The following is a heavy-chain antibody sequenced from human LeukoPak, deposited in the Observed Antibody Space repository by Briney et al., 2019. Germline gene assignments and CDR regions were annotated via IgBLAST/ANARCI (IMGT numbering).Heavy chain of an antibody. CDR3: ARDPSAAHYMDV. Sequence: SETLSLTCTVSGGSISSYYWSWIRQPPGKGLEWIGYIYYSGSTNYNPSLKSRVTISVDTSKSQFSLKLSSVTAADTAVYYCARDPSAAHYMDVWGKGTTVTVSS. D-gene: IGHD6-13*01. V-gene: IGHV4-59*01. CDR2: IYYSGST. J-gene: IGHJ6*03. CDR1: GGSISSYY.